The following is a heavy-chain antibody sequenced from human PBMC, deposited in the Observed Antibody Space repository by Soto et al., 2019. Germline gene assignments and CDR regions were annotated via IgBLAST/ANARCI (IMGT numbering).Heavy chain of an antibody. V-gene: IGHV3-73*01. CDR2: IGSKGETYAT. J-gene: IGHJ3*02. Sequence: GGSLRLSCAASGFTFGASALQWVRQASGKGLEWLGRIGSKGETYATTYAASVKGRFTISRDDSKNTAYLQMNSLKTEDTAVYYCARVPRNYYDSSGYHDAFDIWGQGTMVTVSS. CDR1: GFTFGASA. CDR3: ARVPRNYYDSSGYHDAFDI. D-gene: IGHD3-22*01.